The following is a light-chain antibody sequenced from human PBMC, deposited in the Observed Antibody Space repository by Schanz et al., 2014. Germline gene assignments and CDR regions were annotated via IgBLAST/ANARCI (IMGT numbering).Light chain of an antibody. CDR3: SAYTSSSTLV. Sequence: QSALTQPPSASGSPGQSVTISCTGTSSDVGAYNFVSWYEQHPGKAPKLMINEVNKRPSGVPDRFSGSKSGNTAFLTVSGLQAEDEADYYCSAYTSSSTLVFGGGTKLTVL. CDR1: SSDVGAYNF. CDR2: EVN. V-gene: IGLV2-8*01. J-gene: IGLJ2*01.